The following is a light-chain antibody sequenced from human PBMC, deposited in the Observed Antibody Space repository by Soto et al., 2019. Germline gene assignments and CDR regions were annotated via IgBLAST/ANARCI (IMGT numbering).Light chain of an antibody. V-gene: IGKV3-15*01. Sequence: EIVMTQSPSTLSVSPGERASLSCRASQSVFSNLAWYQQKPGQPPRLLIFGASTRATGIPARFSGSGSGTEFTLTISSLQSEDFAVYYCQQYNNWPYTFGPGTRVEFK. J-gene: IGKJ3*01. CDR1: QSVFSN. CDR3: QQYNNWPYT. CDR2: GAS.